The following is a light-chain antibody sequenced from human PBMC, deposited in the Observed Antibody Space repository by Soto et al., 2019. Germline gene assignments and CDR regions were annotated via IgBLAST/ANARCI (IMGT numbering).Light chain of an antibody. CDR3: TSYRGTTLGVL. CDR1: SSDVGDYNY. J-gene: IGLJ2*01. V-gene: IGLV2-14*01. CDR2: EVT. Sequence: QSALTQPASVSGSPGHSITISCTGTSSDVGDYNYISWYQQQPGNAPKLIIYEVTNRPSGVSNRFSGSKSGNTASLTISGLQAEDEAEYFCTSYRGTTLGVLFGGGTK.